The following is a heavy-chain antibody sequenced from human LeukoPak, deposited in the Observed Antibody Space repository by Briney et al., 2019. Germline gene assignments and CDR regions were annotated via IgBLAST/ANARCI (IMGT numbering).Heavy chain of an antibody. J-gene: IGHJ4*02. D-gene: IGHD2-21*01. V-gene: IGHV3-23*01. Sequence: GGPLRLSCAGSEFTFSSYAMSWVRQAPGKGLEWVSAISGSGGGTYYADSVKGRFTISRDNSKNTLFLQMNSLRAEDTAVYYCAKPFCVHPFSYHFDFWGQGALVTVSS. CDR2: ISGSGGGT. CDR1: EFTFSSYA. CDR3: AKPFCVHPFSYHFDF.